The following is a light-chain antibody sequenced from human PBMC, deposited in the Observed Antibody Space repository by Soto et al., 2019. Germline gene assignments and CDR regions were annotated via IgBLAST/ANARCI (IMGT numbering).Light chain of an antibody. J-gene: IGKJ5*01. CDR3: QQYGSTPPFT. CDR1: QSVSSSY. CDR2: GAS. V-gene: IGKV3-20*01. Sequence: EIVLTQSPGTLSLSPGERATLSCRASQSVSSSYLAWYQQKPGQAPRLLIYGASGRATGIPDRFSGSGSGTDFTLTISSLKPEDFAVYYCQQYGSTPPFTFGQGTRLEIK.